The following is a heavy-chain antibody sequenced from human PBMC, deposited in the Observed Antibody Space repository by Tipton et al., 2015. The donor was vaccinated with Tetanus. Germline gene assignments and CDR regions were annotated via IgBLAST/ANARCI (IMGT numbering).Heavy chain of an antibody. V-gene: IGHV1-8*01. CDR3: ASGSAIRHGLDV. CDR2: LNPKTGST. Sequence: QSGPEVKKPGASVKVSCKASGYTFTSYGLNWVRKAAGRGFEWMGWLNPKTGSTAYAQKFQGRVSVTTDTSISTAYMELSSLRFDDTAVYYCASGSAIRHGLDVWGHGTTVTVYS. CDR1: GYTFTSYG. D-gene: IGHD2-2*01. J-gene: IGHJ6*02.